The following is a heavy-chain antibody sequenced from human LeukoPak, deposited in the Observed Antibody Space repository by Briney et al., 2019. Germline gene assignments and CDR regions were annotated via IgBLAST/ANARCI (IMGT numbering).Heavy chain of an antibody. Sequence: ASVKVSCKASGGTFSSYAISWVRQAPGQGLEWMGGIIPIFGTASYAQKFQGRVTITADESTSTAYMELRSLRSDDTAVYYCARDRGSIVGATTFDYWGQGTLVTVSS. J-gene: IGHJ4*02. D-gene: IGHD1-26*01. CDR1: GGTFSSYA. CDR3: ARDRGSIVGATTFDY. CDR2: IIPIFGTA. V-gene: IGHV1-69*13.